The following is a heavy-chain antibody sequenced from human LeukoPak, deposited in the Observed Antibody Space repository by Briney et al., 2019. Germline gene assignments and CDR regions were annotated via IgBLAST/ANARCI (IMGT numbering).Heavy chain of an antibody. CDR2: INHRGST. CDR3: ARVGDTSGYFQHFDY. Sequence: SETLSLTCSVSGYSISTDYYWGWIRQAPGKGLEYIGIINHRGSTNHNPSLKSRVTISPDTSKNQFSLNLSSVTAADTAVYYCARVGDTSGYFQHFDYWGQGILVTVSS. D-gene: IGHD3-22*01. CDR1: GYSISTDYY. J-gene: IGHJ4*01. V-gene: IGHV4-38-2*02.